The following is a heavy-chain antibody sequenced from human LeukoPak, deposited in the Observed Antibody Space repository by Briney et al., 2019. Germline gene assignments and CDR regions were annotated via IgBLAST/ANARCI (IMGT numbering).Heavy chain of an antibody. CDR2: INHSGST. Sequence: PSETLSLTCAVYGGFFCGYYWSWIRQPPGKGLEWIGEINHSGSTNYNPSLKSRVTISVDTARSQFSLKLSSVTAADTAVYFCARAGGASAYYFYYMDVWGKGTTVTVSS. J-gene: IGHJ6*03. D-gene: IGHD6-25*01. CDR3: ARAGGASAYYFYYMDV. CDR1: GGFFCGYY. V-gene: IGHV4-34*01.